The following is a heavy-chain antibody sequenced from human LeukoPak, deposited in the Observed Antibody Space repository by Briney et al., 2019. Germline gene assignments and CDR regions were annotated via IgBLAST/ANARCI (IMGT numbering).Heavy chain of an antibody. Sequence: GGSLRLSCAASGFTFSNYAMSWVRQAPGKGLEWVSGISGSGGGSTYDADSVKGRFTISRDNSKNTLYLQMNSLRAEDTAVYYCAKSKTPYCSSTNCLMFDYWGQGALVTVSS. CDR1: GFTFSNYA. CDR3: AKSKTPYCSSTNCLMFDY. D-gene: IGHD2-2*01. J-gene: IGHJ4*02. V-gene: IGHV3-23*01. CDR2: ISGSGGGST.